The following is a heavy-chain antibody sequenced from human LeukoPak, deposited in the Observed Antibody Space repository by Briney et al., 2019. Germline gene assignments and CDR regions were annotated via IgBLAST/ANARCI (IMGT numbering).Heavy chain of an antibody. V-gene: IGHV1-3*03. D-gene: IGHD6-13*01. CDR2: INAGNGNT. CDR1: GYTFTSYA. CDR3: ARDAGYSSRSPYGWFDP. Sequence: RASVKVSCKASGYTFTSYAMHWVRQAPGQRLEWMGWINAGNGNTKYSQEFQGRVTITRDTSASTAYMELSSLRSKDMAVYYRARDAGYSSRSPYGWFDPWGQGTLVTVSS. J-gene: IGHJ5*02.